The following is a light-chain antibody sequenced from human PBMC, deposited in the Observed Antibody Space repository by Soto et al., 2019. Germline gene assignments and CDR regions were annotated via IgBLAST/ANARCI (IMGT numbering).Light chain of an antibody. V-gene: IGLV2-14*01. CDR1: SSDVGAYNY. Sequence: QSALTQPASVSGSPGQSITISCTGTSSDVGAYNYVSWYQYHPGKAPKLMIYEVSNRPSGVSHRFSGSKSGNTASLTISGLQAEDEAEYYCSSYTSTATGVFGGGTKLTVL. J-gene: IGLJ3*02. CDR3: SSYTSTATGV. CDR2: EVS.